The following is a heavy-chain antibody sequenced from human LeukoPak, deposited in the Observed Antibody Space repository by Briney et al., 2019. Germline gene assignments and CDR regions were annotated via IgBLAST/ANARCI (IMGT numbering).Heavy chain of an antibody. CDR1: GVSISSSNSY. D-gene: IGHD4-17*01. Sequence: ASETLSLTCTVSGVSISSSNSYWGWIRQPPGKGLEWIGSIYYSGSTNYNPSLKSRVTISVDTSKNQFSLKLSSVTAADTAVYYCARVDYGDYVPSGWGQGTLVTVSS. V-gene: IGHV4-39*07. CDR2: IYYSGST. J-gene: IGHJ4*02. CDR3: ARVDYGDYVPSG.